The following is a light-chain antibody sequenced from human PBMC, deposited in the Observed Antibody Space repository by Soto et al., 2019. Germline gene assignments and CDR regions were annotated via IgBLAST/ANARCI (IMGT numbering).Light chain of an antibody. V-gene: IGKV1-5*01. Sequence: DIQMTQSPSTLSASVGDRVTITCRSSQSVSSWLAWYQQKPGKAPKLLIYDASSLESGVPSRFTGRGSGTEFTLTISSLQPDDFATYYCQQYNGYSLLTFGGGTKVDIK. CDR3: QQYNGYSLLT. CDR2: DAS. CDR1: QSVSSW. J-gene: IGKJ4*01.